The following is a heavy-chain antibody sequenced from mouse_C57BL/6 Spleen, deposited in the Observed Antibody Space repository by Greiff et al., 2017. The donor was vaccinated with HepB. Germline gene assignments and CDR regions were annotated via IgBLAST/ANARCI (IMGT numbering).Heavy chain of an antibody. CDR3: TTSDYDAWFAY. CDR2: IDPEDGDT. V-gene: IGHV14-1*01. D-gene: IGHD2-4*01. CDR1: GFNIKDYY. Sequence: VQLQQSGAELVRPGASVKLSCTASGFNIKDYYMHWVKQRLEQGLEWIGRIDPEDGDTEYAPKFQGKATMTADTSSNTAYLQLSSLTSEDTAVYYCTTSDYDAWFAYWGQGTLVTVSA. J-gene: IGHJ3*01.